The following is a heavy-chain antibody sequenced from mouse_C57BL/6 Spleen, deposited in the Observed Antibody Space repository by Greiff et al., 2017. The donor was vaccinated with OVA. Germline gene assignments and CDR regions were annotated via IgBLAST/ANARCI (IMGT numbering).Heavy chain of an antibody. Sequence: QVKLKESGAELVKPGASVKISCKASGYAFSSYWMKWVKQRPGKGLEWIGQIYPGVGDTKYNGKFKGKAKLTADKSSSTAYMQLSSLTSEDSAFYFCARCGDYPGFAYWGQGTLVTVSA. D-gene: IGHD2-4*01. CDR1: GYAFSSYW. J-gene: IGHJ3*01. V-gene: IGHV1-80*01. CDR3: ARCGDYPGFAY. CDR2: IYPGVGDT.